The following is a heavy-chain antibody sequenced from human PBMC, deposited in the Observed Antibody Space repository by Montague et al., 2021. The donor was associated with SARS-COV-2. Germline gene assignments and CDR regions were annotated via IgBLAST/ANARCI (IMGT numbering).Heavy chain of an antibody. CDR3: ARARRDVVVPALGIGAAYSDYELDV. Sequence: SETLSLTCAVYGGSFSGYYWSWIRQPPGKGLEWIGEINNSGSTTYNPSLKSRVTISVDTSKNQFSLKLSSVPAADTAVYYCARARRDVVVPALGIGAAYSDYELDVWGKGTTVTVSS. V-gene: IGHV4-34*01. CDR1: GGSFSGYY. CDR2: INNSGST. J-gene: IGHJ6*04. D-gene: IGHD2-2*01.